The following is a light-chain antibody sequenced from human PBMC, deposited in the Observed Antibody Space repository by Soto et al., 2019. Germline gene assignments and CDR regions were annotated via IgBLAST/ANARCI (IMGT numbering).Light chain of an antibody. CDR2: GNT. CDR3: QSYDNSLRAWV. J-gene: IGLJ3*02. V-gene: IGLV1-40*01. CDR1: SSNIGTGYD. Sequence: QSVLTQPPSVSGAPGQRVTISCTGSSSNIGTGYDVHWYQQLPGAAPKLLIYGNTKRPSGVPDRFSGSKSGTSAALAINGRQAEDEADYHCQSYDNSLRAWVFGGGTKLTVL.